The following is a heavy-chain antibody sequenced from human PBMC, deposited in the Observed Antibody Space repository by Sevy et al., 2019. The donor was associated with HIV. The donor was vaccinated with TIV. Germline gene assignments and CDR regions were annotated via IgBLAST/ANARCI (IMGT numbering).Heavy chain of an antibody. Sequence: ASVKVSCKASGYTFTSYYMHWVRQAPGQGLEWMGIINPSGGSTSYAQKFQGRVTMTRDTSTSTVYMELSSLRSEDTAVYSCAGGGGVFVVVTAQNWFDPWGQGTLVTVSS. V-gene: IGHV1-46*01. CDR2: INPSGGST. CDR3: AGGGGVFVVVTAQNWFDP. CDR1: GYTFTSYY. J-gene: IGHJ5*02. D-gene: IGHD2-21*02.